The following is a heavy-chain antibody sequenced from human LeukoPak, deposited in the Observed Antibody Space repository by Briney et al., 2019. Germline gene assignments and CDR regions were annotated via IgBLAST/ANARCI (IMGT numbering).Heavy chain of an antibody. J-gene: IGHJ4*02. Sequence: SETLPLTCAVYGGSFSGYYWSWIRQPPGKGLEWIGEINHSGSTNYNPSLKSRVTISADTSKNQFSLKLSSVTAEDTAVYYCARCPLRYFDWGVGFEDYWGQGTLVTVSS. D-gene: IGHD3-9*01. CDR3: ARCPLRYFDWGVGFEDY. CDR1: GGSFSGYY. CDR2: INHSGST. V-gene: IGHV4-34*01.